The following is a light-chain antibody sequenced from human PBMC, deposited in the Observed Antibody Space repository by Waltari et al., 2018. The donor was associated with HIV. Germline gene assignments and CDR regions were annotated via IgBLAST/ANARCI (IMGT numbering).Light chain of an antibody. CDR1: SGHSRYA. Sequence: QLLLPQSPSASASLGASVKLTCTPSSGHSRYAIAWHQQQPETGPRYLMNLNRDGSHSKGDGIPDRFSGSSSGAERYLTISSLQSEDEADYYCQTWGTGMVFGGGTKLTVL. J-gene: IGLJ2*01. V-gene: IGLV4-69*01. CDR3: QTWGTGMV. CDR2: LNRDGSH.